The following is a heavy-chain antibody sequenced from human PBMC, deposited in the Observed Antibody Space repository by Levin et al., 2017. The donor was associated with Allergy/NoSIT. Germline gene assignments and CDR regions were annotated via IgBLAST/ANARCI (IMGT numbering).Heavy chain of an antibody. Sequence: PGGSLRLSCAASGFTFSSYSMNWVRQAPGKGLEWVSSISSSSSYIYYADSVKGRFTISRDNAKYSLYLQMNSLRAEDTAVYYCARFPPHSWGAFDIWGQGTMVTVSS. CDR3: ARFPPHSWGAFDI. V-gene: IGHV3-21*01. D-gene: IGHD3-16*01. CDR2: ISSSSSYI. CDR1: GFTFSSYS. J-gene: IGHJ3*02.